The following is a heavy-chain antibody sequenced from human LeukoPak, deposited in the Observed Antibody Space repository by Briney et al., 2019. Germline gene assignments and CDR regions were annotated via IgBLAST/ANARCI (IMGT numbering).Heavy chain of an antibody. D-gene: IGHD1-26*01. CDR3: ARLVRGRGSYLAFDI. V-gene: IGHV4-39*01. CDR1: GVPHSSSRYY. J-gene: IGHJ3*02. Sequence: SETLSLTCTVSGVPHSSSRYYWGWLRQPPGKGREGSGSIYYSERTYYNPSLKTRVTRSVHTYKQQFSLKLSSVTAADTAVYYCARLVRGRGSYLAFDIWGQGTMVTVSS. CDR2: IYYSERT.